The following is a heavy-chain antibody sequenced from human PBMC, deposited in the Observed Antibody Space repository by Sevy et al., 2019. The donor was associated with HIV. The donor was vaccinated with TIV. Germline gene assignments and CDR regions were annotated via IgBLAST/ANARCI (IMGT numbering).Heavy chain of an antibody. CDR1: GFTVGTYW. Sequence: GGSLRLSCAASGFTVGTYWMSWVRQAPGKGLQWVASIKRDESEKNYVDSVKGRFTISRDNAKNSLALQMNSLRAEDTAVYYCARDLIVPTGMFYYGMDVWGQGTTVTVSS. D-gene: IGHD2-2*01. CDR3: ARDLIVPTGMFYYGMDV. J-gene: IGHJ6*02. V-gene: IGHV3-7*01. CDR2: IKRDESEK.